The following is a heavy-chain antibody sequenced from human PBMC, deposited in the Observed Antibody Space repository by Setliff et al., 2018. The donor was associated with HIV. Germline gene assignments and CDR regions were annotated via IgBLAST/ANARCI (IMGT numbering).Heavy chain of an antibody. V-gene: IGHV1-69*05. Sequence: SVKVSCKASGYTFTSYGISWVRQAPGQGLEWMGGIIPIFGTANYAQKFQGRVTITTDKYTSTAYMELSSLRSDDTAVYYCATVRRYYYDSSGQEYFQHWGQGTLVTVSS. CDR1: GYTFTSYG. CDR2: IIPIFGTA. D-gene: IGHD3-22*01. J-gene: IGHJ1*01. CDR3: ATVRRYYYDSSGQEYFQH.